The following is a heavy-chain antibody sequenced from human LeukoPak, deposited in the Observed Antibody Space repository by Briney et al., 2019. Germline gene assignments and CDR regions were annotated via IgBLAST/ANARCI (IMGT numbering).Heavy chain of an antibody. CDR3: ARREYCGGDCYSGYFQH. J-gene: IGHJ1*01. CDR1: GYSFTSYW. V-gene: IGHV5-51*01. CDR2: IYPVDSDT. Sequence: GESLNISCKGSGYSFTSYWIGWMRQMPGKGLEWMGIIYPVDSDTRYSPSFQGQVTISADKSISTAYLQWSSLKASDTAMYYCARREYCGGDCYSGYFQHCGQGTLVTVSS. D-gene: IGHD2-21*02.